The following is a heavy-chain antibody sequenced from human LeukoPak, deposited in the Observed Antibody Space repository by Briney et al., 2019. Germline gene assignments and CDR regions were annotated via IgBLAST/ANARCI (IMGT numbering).Heavy chain of an antibody. CDR1: GGTFSSYA. D-gene: IGHD2-2*02. V-gene: IGHV1-69*13. Sequence: SVKVSCKASGGTFSSYAISWVRQAPGQGLEWMGGIIPIFGTANYAQKFQGRVTITADESTSTAYMELSSLRSEDTAVYYCVRDGEGAAISVNYWFDPWGQGTLVTVSS. CDR3: VRDGEGAAISVNYWFDP. J-gene: IGHJ5*02. CDR2: IIPIFGTA.